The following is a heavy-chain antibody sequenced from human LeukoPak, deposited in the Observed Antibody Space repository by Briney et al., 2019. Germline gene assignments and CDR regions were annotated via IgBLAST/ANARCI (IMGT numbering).Heavy chain of an antibody. CDR1: GFTFSSYA. D-gene: IGHD3-3*01. V-gene: IGHV3-30-3*01. CDR2: ISYDGSNK. CDR3: ARAPHYDFWSGTKPEYYFDY. J-gene: IGHJ4*02. Sequence: PGRSLRLSCAASGFTFSSYAMHWVRQAPGKGLEWVAVISYDGSNKYYADSVKGRFTISRDNSKNTLYLQMNSLRAEDTAVYYCARAPHYDFWSGTKPEYYFDYWGQGTLVTVSS.